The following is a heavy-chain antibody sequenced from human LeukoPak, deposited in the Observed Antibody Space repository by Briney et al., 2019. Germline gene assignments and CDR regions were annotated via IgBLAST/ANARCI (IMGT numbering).Heavy chain of an antibody. CDR3: ATRSGSYIQLDS. J-gene: IGHJ4*02. D-gene: IGHD3-10*01. Sequence: ASVEVSCKASGYIFNGYYVHWVRQAPGQGLEWMGWINPNTGETNHNHAQKFQGRVTMTIDTSVNTAYMDLFSLRSDDTAVYYCATRSGSYIQLDSWGQGTLVTVSS. V-gene: IGHV1-2*02. CDR2: INPNTGETNH. CDR1: GYIFNGYY.